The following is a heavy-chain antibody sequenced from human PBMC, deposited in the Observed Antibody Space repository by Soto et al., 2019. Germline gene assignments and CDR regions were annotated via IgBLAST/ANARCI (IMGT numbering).Heavy chain of an antibody. CDR2: IIPTFGSV. Sequence: QVQLIQSGAEVKKPGSSVKVSCKASGGPLASFGISWVRQAPGQGLGWMGGIIPTFGSVNYAQKFQGRVTVTTDTATNTANMELSRLRSKDTAVYYCARDRQIGTASLKKGFDVWGQGTLVTVSS. CDR3: ARDRQIGTASLKKGFDV. V-gene: IGHV1-69*06. CDR1: GGPLASFG. D-gene: IGHD2-2*01. J-gene: IGHJ5*02.